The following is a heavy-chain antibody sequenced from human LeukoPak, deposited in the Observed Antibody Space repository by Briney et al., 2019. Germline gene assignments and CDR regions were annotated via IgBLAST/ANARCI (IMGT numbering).Heavy chain of an antibody. CDR1: GGSISSSSYY. V-gene: IGHV4-39*07. J-gene: IGHJ5*02. D-gene: IGHD3-10*01. CDR3: ARLCNTRSCTMVRGVLQKRQPKFDP. CDR2: IYYSGST. Sequence: SETLSLTCTVSGGSISSSSYYWGWIRQPPGKGLEWIGSIYYSGSTYYNPSLKSRVTISVDTSKNQFSLKLSSVTAADTAVYYCARLCNTRSCTMVRGVLQKRQPKFDPWGQGTLVTVSS.